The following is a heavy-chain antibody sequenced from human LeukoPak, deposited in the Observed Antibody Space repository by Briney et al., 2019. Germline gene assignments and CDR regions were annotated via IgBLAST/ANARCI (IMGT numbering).Heavy chain of an antibody. CDR1: GFTFSQEW. D-gene: IGHD3-10*01. Sequence: TGGSLRLSCAASGFTFSQEWMSWVRQAPGKGLEWVANIKHDGREKQDGSEKNYVDSVKGRFTISRDNDKNSLYLQMNSLRAEDTAVYYWAGSGRGVDYFYFYMDVWGKGTTVTVSS. CDR2: IKHDGREKQDGSEK. V-gene: IGHV3-7*01. J-gene: IGHJ6*03. CDR3: AGSGRGVDYFYFYMDV.